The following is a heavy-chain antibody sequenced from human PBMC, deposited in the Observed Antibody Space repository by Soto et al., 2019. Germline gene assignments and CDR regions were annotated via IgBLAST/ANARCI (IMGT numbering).Heavy chain of an antibody. Sequence: QVQLQESGPGLVKPSETLSLTYTVSGGTISRYYWSWIRQPPGKGLEWIGYMYNTGSTVYNPSFKSRVTISVDTSKNQFSLKLNSVTAADTAVYYCARDLWGYCGTDCYPLDVWGQGTTVTVYS. CDR1: GGTISRYY. V-gene: IGHV4-59*01. J-gene: IGHJ6*02. CDR3: ARDLWGYCGTDCYPLDV. D-gene: IGHD2-21*02. CDR2: MYNTGST.